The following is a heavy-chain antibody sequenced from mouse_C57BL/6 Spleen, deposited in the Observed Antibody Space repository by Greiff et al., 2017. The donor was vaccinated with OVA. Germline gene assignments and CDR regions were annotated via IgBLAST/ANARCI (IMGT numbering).Heavy chain of an antibody. CDR2: IDPSDSYT. D-gene: IGHD2-5*01. V-gene: IGHV1-69*01. CDR3: AAYYSNPYAMDD. J-gene: IGHJ4*01. CDR1: GYTFTSFW. Sequence: QVQLQQPGAELVMPGASVKLSCKASGYTFTSFWMHWVKQRPGQGLEWIGEIDPSDSYTNYNQKFKGKSTLTVDKSSSTAYMQLSSLTSEDSAVYYCAAYYSNPYAMDDWGQGTSVTVSS.